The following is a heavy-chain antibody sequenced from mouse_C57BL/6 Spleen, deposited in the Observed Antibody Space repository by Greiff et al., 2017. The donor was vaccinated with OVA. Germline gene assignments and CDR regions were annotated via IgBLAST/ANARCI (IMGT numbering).Heavy chain of an antibody. D-gene: IGHD2-3*01. V-gene: IGHV1-64*01. Sequence: QVQLQQPGAELVKPGASVKLSCKASGYTFTSYWMHWVKQRPGQGLEWIGMIHPNSGSTNYNEKFKSKATLTVDKSSSTAYMQLSSLTSEDSAVYYCATPRDGYSYYFDYWGQGTTLTVSS. CDR1: GYTFTSYW. J-gene: IGHJ2*01. CDR2: IHPNSGST. CDR3: ATPRDGYSYYFDY.